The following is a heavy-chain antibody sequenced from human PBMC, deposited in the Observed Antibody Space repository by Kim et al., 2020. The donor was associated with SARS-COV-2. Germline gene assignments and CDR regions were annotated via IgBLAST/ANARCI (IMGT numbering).Heavy chain of an antibody. D-gene: IGHD3-22*01. V-gene: IGHV4-34*01. CDR1: GGSFSGYY. CDR2: INHSGST. CDR3: ARGGGLLRLRAPPTYYYMDV. Sequence: SETLSLTCAVYGGSFSGYYWSWIRQPPGKGLEWIGEINHSGSTNYNPSLKSRVTISVDTSKNQFSLKLSSVTAADTAVYYCARGGGLLRLRAPPTYYYMDVWGKGTTVTVSS. J-gene: IGHJ6*03.